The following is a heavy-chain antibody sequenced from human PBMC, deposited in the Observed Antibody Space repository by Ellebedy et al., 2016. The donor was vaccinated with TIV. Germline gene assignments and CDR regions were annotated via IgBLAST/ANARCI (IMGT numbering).Heavy chain of an antibody. J-gene: IGHJ3*02. V-gene: IGHV4-59*01. Sequence: MPSETLSLTCTVSGGSISSYYWSWIRQPPGKGLEWIGYIYYSGSTNYNPSLKSRVTISVDTSKNQFSLKLSSVTAADTAVYYCARMGVAATWGAFDIWGQGTMVTVSS. CDR2: IYYSGST. CDR1: GGSISSYY. CDR3: ARMGVAATWGAFDI. D-gene: IGHD2-15*01.